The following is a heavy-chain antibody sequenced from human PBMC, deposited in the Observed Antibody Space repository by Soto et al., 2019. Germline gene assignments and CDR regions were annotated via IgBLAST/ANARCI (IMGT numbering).Heavy chain of an antibody. CDR2: TYYRSKWYN. D-gene: IGHD3-10*01. Sequence: SQTLSLTCAISGDSVSSNSAAWNWIRQSPSRGLEWLGRTYYRSKWYNDYAVSVKSRITINPDTSKNQFSLQLNSVTPEDTAVYYCARDSLTMVRGLIISAYCYYRMDVWGQGTTVTVSS. CDR1: GDSVSSNSAA. CDR3: ARDSLTMVRGLIISAYCYYRMDV. J-gene: IGHJ6*02. V-gene: IGHV6-1*01.